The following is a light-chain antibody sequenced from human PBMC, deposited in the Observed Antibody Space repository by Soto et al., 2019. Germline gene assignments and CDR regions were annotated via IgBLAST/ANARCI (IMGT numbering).Light chain of an antibody. J-gene: IGKJ2*01. CDR2: GAS. Sequence: VVTQSPASLYVSPGDRVTISCRAGPISSNLAWHQQRPGQAPRLLIYGASVRATVVPARVSGSGSGTEFTLTINSVQSEEYAVHFWQQYNHWPYTFGQGTKGEI. V-gene: IGKV3-15*01. CDR3: QQYNHWPYT. CDR1: PISSN.